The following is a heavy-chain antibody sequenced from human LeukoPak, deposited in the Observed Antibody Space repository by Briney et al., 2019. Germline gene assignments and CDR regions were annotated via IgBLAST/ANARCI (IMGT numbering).Heavy chain of an antibody. J-gene: IGHJ3*02. V-gene: IGHV4-61*01. D-gene: IGHD3-10*01. Sequence: SETLSLICTVSGGPDRSGTYYGSWVRQPPGEGLEWIGSIYYRGSTNDTPSLKSRVTISVDSSKKQCSLKLSSVTAADTAVYYCARVEWFGELSPFDIWGQGTMVTVSS. CDR1: GGPDRSGTYY. CDR2: IYYRGST. CDR3: ARVEWFGELSPFDI.